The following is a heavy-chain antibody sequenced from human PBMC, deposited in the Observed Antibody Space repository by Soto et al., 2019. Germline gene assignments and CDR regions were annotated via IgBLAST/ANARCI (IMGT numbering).Heavy chain of an antibody. D-gene: IGHD5-18*01. J-gene: IGHJ4*02. V-gene: IGHV3-9*01. CDR2: ISWNSGNI. CDR1: GFSFDDYA. Sequence: GGSLRLSCAASGFSFDDYAMYWVRQVLGKGLEWVSSISWNSGNIGYADSVKGRFTTSRDNAENSLYLQMNSLRPEDTALYYCVRSKGGYSYGTPFDYWGQGTLVTVSS. CDR3: VRSKGGYSYGTPFDY.